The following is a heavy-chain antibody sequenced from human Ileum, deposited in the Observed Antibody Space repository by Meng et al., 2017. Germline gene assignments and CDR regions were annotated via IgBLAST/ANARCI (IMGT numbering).Heavy chain of an antibody. CDR1: GFVVSRTF. J-gene: IGHJ4*02. CDR2: IHSGGNT. Sequence: VYLVGAGGGLYRPGGSQRPSCAASGFVVSRTFMAWVRQAPGKGLEWVSIIHSGGNTYYADSVKGRFTISRDNSKNTVYLQMNSLRAEDTAIYYCASGHLDYWGQGTLVTVSS. CDR3: ASGHLDY. V-gene: IGHV3-53*01.